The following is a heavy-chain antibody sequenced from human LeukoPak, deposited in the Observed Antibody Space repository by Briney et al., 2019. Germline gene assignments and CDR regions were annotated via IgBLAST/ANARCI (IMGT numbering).Heavy chain of an antibody. Sequence: PGGSLRLSCAASGFTVSSNYMSWVRQAPGKGLEWVSVLYRDGSTYYADSVKGRFTISRDNSKNTLYLHMSSLRTEDTATYYCARDQLTETSSGWGQGTLVTVSS. V-gene: IGHV3-53*01. CDR2: LYRDGST. J-gene: IGHJ4*02. CDR1: GFTVSSNY. D-gene: IGHD3-3*01. CDR3: ARDQLTETSSG.